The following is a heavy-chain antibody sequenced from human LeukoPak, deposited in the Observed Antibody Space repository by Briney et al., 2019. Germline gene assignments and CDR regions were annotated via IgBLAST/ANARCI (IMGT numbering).Heavy chain of an antibody. CDR2: ISGSGGST. J-gene: IGHJ5*02. CDR1: GFTFSSYA. V-gene: IGHV3-23*01. D-gene: IGHD4-17*01. Sequence: GGSLRLSCAASGFTFSSYAMSWVRQAPGKGLEWVSAISGSGGSTFYADSMKGRFTISRDNSKNTLYLQMNSLRAEDTALYYCAKAAYGDYVNWFDPWGQGTLVTVSS. CDR3: AKAAYGDYVNWFDP.